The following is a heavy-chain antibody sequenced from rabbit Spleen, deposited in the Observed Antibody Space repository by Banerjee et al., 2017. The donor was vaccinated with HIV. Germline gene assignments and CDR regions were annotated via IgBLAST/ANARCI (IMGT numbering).Heavy chain of an antibody. CDR2: IYAGSSGNT. CDR1: GVSFSSGYD. D-gene: IGHD8-1*01. V-gene: IGHV1S40*01. J-gene: IGHJ6*01. Sequence: QQLVESGGGLVKPGASLTLTCKASGVSFSSGYDMCWVRQAPGKGLEWIACIYAGSSGNTYSATWAKGRFTISKTSSTTVTLQMTSLTVADTATYFCARDTGSSFSSYGMDLWGPGTLVTVS. CDR3: ARDTGSSFSSYGMDL.